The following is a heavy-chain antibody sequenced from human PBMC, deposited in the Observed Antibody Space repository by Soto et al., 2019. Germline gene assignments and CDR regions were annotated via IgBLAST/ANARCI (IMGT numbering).Heavy chain of an antibody. J-gene: IGHJ4*02. D-gene: IGHD6-13*01. CDR1: GFTFSSYA. CDR2: ISYDGSNK. Sequence: QVQLVESGGGVVQPGRSLRLSCAASGFTFSSYAMHWVRQAPGKGLEWVAVISYDGSNKYYADSVKGRFTISRDNSKNTLYLQMNSLGAEDTAVYYCAVIAAAGNFDYWGQGTLVTVSS. CDR3: AVIAAAGNFDY. V-gene: IGHV3-30-3*01.